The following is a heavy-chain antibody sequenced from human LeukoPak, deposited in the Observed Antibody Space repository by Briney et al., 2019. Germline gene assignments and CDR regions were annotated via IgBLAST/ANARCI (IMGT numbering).Heavy chain of an antibody. J-gene: IGHJ6*02. D-gene: IGHD3-3*01. V-gene: IGHV3-21*01. CDR3: ARDYDFWSGYTYPEPYYYYGMDV. Sequence: GGSLRLSCAASGFTFSSYSMNWVRQAPGKGLEWVSSISSSSSYIYYADSVKGRFIISRDNAKNSLYLQMNSLRAEDTAVYYCARDYDFWSGYTYPEPYYYYGMDVWGQGTTVTVSS. CDR1: GFTFSSYS. CDR2: ISSSSSYI.